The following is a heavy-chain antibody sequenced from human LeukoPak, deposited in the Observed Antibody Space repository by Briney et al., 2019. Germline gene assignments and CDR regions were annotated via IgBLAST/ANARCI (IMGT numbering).Heavy chain of an antibody. V-gene: IGHV3-23*01. CDR1: GFAFSGYA. J-gene: IGHJ3*02. CDR2: IISSSLDI. Sequence: TGGSLRLSCEASGFAFSGYAMSWVRQAPGKGLEYVSSIISSSLDIEYAESVKGRFSISRDNSKNTLYLQMNRLRVEDTAVYYCAKDGGDFDAFDIWGQGTMVTVSS. D-gene: IGHD3-16*01. CDR3: AKDGGDFDAFDI.